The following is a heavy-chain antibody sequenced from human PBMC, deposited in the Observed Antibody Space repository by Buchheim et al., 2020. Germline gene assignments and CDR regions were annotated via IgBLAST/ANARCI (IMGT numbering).Heavy chain of an antibody. D-gene: IGHD4-17*01. J-gene: IGHJ5*02. CDR2: VYYSGST. V-gene: IGHV4-39*01. CDR3: ARRDDDYWFDP. Sequence: QLQLQESGPGLVKPSETLSLTCTVSGGSISSSPYCWGWIRQPPGKGLEWIGSVYYSGSTYYNPSLKSRVTISVHTSKTQFSPKLSSVTAADAAVYYCARRDDDYWFDPWGQGTL. CDR1: GGSISSSPYC.